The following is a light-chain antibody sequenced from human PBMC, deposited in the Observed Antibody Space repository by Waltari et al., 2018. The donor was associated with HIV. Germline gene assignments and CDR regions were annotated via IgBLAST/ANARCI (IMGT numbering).Light chain of an antibody. Sequence: QSELTQPPSASGTPGQRVTISCPGSSSNIGSYTVNWYQQLPGTAPKPLIDFNPPRPSGVPDRFSGSQSDTSASLAIGGLQSEDEADYYCATWDASLSGPVFGGGTKLTVL. J-gene: IGLJ2*01. CDR2: FNP. V-gene: IGLV1-44*01. CDR3: ATWDASLSGPV. CDR1: SSNIGSYT.